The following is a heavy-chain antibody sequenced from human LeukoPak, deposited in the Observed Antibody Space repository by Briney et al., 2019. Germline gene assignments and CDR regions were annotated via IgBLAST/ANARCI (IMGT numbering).Heavy chain of an antibody. CDR2: ITWNSDNI. J-gene: IGHJ6*03. CDR3: AKGGGGRLIYYYYMDV. V-gene: IGHV3-9*03. CDR1: GFTFSSYG. D-gene: IGHD3-16*01. Sequence: GGSLRLSCAASGFTFSSYGMSWVRQGPGKGLEWVSGITWNSDNIEYADSVKGRFTISRDKAKNSLYLQMNSLREGDMALYYCAKGGGGRLIYYYYMDVWGKGTTVTVSS.